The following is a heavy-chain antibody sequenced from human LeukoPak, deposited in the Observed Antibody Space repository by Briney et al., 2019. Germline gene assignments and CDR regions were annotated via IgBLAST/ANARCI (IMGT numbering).Heavy chain of an antibody. CDR1: GFTFSSYW. D-gene: IGHD3-10*01. CDR3: VRGGVTGSGTYYVLN. J-gene: IGHJ4*02. Sequence: EGSLRLSCAASGFTFSSYWMHWVRQVPGKGLVWVSRINNDGSTTRYADSVKGRFTISRDNAKNTVYLQMNSLRAEDTAVYYCVRGGVTGSGTYYVLNWGQGTLITVSS. CDR2: INNDGSTT. V-gene: IGHV3-74*01.